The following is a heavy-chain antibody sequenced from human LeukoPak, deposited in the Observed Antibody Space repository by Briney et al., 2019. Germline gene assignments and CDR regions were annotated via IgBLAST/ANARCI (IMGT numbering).Heavy chain of an antibody. V-gene: IGHV4-39*01. D-gene: IGHD6-19*01. Sequence: PSETMSLTCTGSGGSISSSSYYWGWIRQPPGKGLEWIGSIYYSGSTCYNPSLKSRVTISVDTSKNQFSLKLSSVTAADTAVYYCARLAEAVAGDWGQGTLVTVSS. CDR2: IYYSGST. J-gene: IGHJ4*02. CDR1: GGSISSSSYY. CDR3: ARLAEAVAGD.